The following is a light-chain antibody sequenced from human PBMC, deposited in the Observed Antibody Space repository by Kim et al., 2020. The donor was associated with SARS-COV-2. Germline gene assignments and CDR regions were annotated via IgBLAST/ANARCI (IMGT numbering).Light chain of an antibody. J-gene: IGLJ2*01. CDR1: NLGDRN. V-gene: IGLV3-1*01. CDR2: EDI. CDR3: QAWDSSTVV. Sequence: SYEMTQPPSVSVSPGQTAIITCSGNNLGDRNVCWYQQRPGQSPLLVIYEDIKRPSGIPERVSGANSGNTATLTISGTQAMDDADYYCQAWDSSTVVFGRG.